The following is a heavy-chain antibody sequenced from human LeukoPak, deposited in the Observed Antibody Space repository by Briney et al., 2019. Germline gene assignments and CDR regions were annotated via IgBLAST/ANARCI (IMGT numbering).Heavy chain of an antibody. V-gene: IGHV4-59*01. CDR3: ARVPARPETAVGYYFDY. D-gene: IGHD5-18*01. Sequence: PSETLSLTCTVSGGSISSYYWSWIRQPPGKGLEWIGYIYYSGSTNYNPSLKSRVTISVDTSKNQFSLKLRSVTAADTAVYYCARVPARPETAVGYYFDYWGQGTLVTVSS. CDR2: IYYSGST. CDR1: GGSISSYY. J-gene: IGHJ4*02.